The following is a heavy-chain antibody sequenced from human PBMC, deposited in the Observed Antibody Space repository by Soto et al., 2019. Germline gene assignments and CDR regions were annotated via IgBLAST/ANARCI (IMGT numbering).Heavy chain of an antibody. CDR1: GGSISSGGYY. CDR2: IYYSGST. D-gene: IGHD1-26*01. J-gene: IGHJ4*02. V-gene: IGHV4-31*03. CDR3: AREGGIVGATAADY. Sequence: QVQLQESGPGLVKPSQTLSITCTVSGGSISSGGYYWSWLRQHPGKGLEWIGYIYYSGSTYYTPSLKSRVTISVDTSKNQFSLKLSSVTAADTAVYYCAREGGIVGATAADYWGQGTLVTVSS.